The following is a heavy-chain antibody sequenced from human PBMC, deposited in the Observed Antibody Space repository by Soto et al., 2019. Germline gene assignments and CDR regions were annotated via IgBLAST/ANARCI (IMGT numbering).Heavy chain of an antibody. CDR1: GFTFSSYA. V-gene: IGHV3-23*01. Sequence: GSLRLSCAASGFTFSSYAMRWVRQAPGKGLEWVSTITGGGDITYYADSVKGRFTISRDNSKNTVYLQMNNLRAEDTAVYYCANLRYGYWGQGTLVTVSS. J-gene: IGHJ4*02. D-gene: IGHD1-1*01. CDR2: ITGGGDIT. CDR3: ANLRYGY.